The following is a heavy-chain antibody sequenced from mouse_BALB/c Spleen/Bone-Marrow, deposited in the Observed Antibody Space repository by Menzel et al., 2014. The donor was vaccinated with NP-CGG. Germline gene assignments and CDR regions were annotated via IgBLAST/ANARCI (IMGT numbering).Heavy chain of an antibody. CDR2: INSNGGST. D-gene: IGHD5-1*01. Sequence: EVKLVESGGGLVQPGGSLKLSCAASGFTFSSYGMSWVRQTPDKRLELVATINSNGGSTYYPDSVKGRFTISRDNDKNTMYLQMSRLKSEDTAMYDCARRGMCYEYLYDMDYWGQGTSATVSS. V-gene: IGHV5-6-3*01. CDR1: GFTFSSYG. J-gene: IGHJ4*01. CDR3: ARRGMCYEYLYDMDY.